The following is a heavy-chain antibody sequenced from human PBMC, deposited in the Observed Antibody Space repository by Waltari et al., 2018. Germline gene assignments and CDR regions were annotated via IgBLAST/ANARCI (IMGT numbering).Heavy chain of an antibody. V-gene: IGHV3-43D*04. CDR1: GFTFDDYA. CDR2: ISWDGGST. CDR3: AKDIRRRGYYYYYGMDV. Sequence: EVQLVASGGVVVEPGGSLRLSCAASGFTFDDYAMNWVLPAPGKGLEWVSLISWDGGSTYYADSVKGRFTISRDNSKNSLYLQMNSLRAEDTALYYCAKDIRRRGYYYYYGMDVWGQGTTVTVSS. J-gene: IGHJ6*02. D-gene: IGHD6-6*01.